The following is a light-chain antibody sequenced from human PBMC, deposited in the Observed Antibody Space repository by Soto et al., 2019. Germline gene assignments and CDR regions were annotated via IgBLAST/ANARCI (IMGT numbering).Light chain of an antibody. J-gene: IGKJ4*01. CDR1: QSVSSY. Sequence: EIVLTQSPATLSLSPGERASLSCRASQSVSSYLAWYQQKPGQAPRLLIYDASNRATGIPARFSGSGSGTDFTLTISSLEPEGFAVYYCQQRNNWPQTFGGGTKVEIK. CDR2: DAS. V-gene: IGKV3-11*01. CDR3: QQRNNWPQT.